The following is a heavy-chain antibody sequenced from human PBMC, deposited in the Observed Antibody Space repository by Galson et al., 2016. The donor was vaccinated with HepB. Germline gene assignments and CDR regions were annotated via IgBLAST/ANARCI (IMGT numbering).Heavy chain of an antibody. D-gene: IGHD3-22*01. CDR2: IHYSGST. CDR1: GGSISRSAYY. J-gene: IGHJ4*02. Sequence: SETLSLTCTVSGGSISRSAYYCGWIRQPPGKGLEWIGSIHYSGSTSYYASLKSRVTISVDTSKNQFSLNLRSVTAADTAVYYCARHSGVSSVAYQGIDYWGQGTLVTVSS. CDR3: ARHSGVSSVAYQGIDY. V-gene: IGHV4-39*01.